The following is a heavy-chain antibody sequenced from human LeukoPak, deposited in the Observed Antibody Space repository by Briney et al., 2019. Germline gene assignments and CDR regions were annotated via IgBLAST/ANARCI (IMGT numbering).Heavy chain of an antibody. CDR2: ISSSSSYI. J-gene: IGHJ4*02. V-gene: IGHV3-21*01. CDR1: GFTFSSYS. CDR3: ARGIMITFGGVTDY. D-gene: IGHD3-16*01. Sequence: PGGSLRLSCAASGFTFSSYSRNWVRQAPGKGLEWVSSISSSSSYIYYADSVKGRFTLPRDNAKNSLYLQMNSLRAEDTAVYYCARGIMITFGGVTDYWGQGTLVTVSS.